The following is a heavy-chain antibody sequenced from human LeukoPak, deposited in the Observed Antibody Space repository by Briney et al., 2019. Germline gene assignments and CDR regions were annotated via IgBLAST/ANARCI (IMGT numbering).Heavy chain of an antibody. CDR2: TYYRSKWSS. CDR3: ARSRGAIVDY. V-gene: IGHV6-1*01. CDR1: GDSVSSNSAA. Sequence: SQTLSLTCAISGDSVSSNSAAWNWIRQSPSRGLEWLGRTYYRSKWSSDYAASVKSRININPDTSENQFSLQLNSVTPEDTAVYYCARSRGAIVDYWGQGTLVTVSS. J-gene: IGHJ4*02.